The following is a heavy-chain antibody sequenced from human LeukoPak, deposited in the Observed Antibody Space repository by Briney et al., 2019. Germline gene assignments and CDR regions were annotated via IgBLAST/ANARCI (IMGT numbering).Heavy chain of an antibody. CDR1: SYTFSNYL. CDR2: IIAYNGNT. CDR3: ARAYLPYFDSTHAFDI. D-gene: IGHD3-9*01. Sequence: GASVKVSCPPSSYTFSNYLFAWLRQAPGHPLEWIEWIIAYNGNTQYAQNLQGRVSMTTYTSTSTAYMELGSLRSDDTAIYYCARAYLPYFDSTHAFDIWGQGTKVTVSS. J-gene: IGHJ3*02. V-gene: IGHV1-18*01.